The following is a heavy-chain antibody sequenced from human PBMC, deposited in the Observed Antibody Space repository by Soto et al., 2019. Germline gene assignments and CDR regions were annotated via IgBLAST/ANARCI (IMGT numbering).Heavy chain of an antibody. CDR3: ARARGYCSGGSCYCWFDP. CDR1: GGSISTGGNY. D-gene: IGHD2-15*01. CDR2: IYHSGST. Sequence: QVQLQESGPGLVKPSQTLSLTCTVSGGSISTGGNYWSWIRQHPGKGLEWIGHIYHSGSTYYNPSPKSRVTISGDTSKTQFSLKLSSVTAADTAVYYCARARGYCSGGSCYCWFDPWGQGTLVTVSS. J-gene: IGHJ5*02. V-gene: IGHV4-31*03.